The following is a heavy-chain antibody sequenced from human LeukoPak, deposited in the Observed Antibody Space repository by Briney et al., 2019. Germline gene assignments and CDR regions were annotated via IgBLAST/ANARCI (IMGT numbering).Heavy chain of an antibody. CDR1: GYTFTGYY. Sequence: ASVKVSCKASGYTFTGYYMHWVRQAPGQGLEWMGWINPNSGGTNYAQKFQGRVTMTRDTSISTAYMELSRLRSDDTAEYYCARVKGEQLVVAFDIWGQGTMVTVSS. V-gene: IGHV1-2*02. CDR2: INPNSGGT. J-gene: IGHJ3*02. CDR3: ARVKGEQLVVAFDI. D-gene: IGHD6-13*01.